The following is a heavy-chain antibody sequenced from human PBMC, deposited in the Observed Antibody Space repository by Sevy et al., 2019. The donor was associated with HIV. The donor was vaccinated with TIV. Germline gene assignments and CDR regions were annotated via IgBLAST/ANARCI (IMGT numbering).Heavy chain of an antibody. CDR1: GFNFSNYV. D-gene: IGHD6-19*01. CDR3: ARSNLAVDGSYGMEV. J-gene: IGHJ6*01. V-gene: IGHV3-30*03. CDR2: ISSYGNEA. Sequence: GGSLRLSCAASGFNFSNYVLHWVRQAPGQGLEWVTFISSYGNEADYVDSVKGRFTISRDDSKNTLYLQMNSLRPEDTAVYYCARSNLAVDGSYGMEVWGQGTTVTVYS.